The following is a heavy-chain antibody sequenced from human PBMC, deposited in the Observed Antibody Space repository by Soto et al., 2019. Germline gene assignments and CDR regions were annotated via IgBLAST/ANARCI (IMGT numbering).Heavy chain of an antibody. CDR2: IIPMFSSP. J-gene: IGHJ6*02. D-gene: IGHD1-7*01. Sequence: SVKVSCKASGGPFGSYAISWVRQAPGQGLEWMGGIIPMFSSPAYEHKFRGRVSISADASTSTASMDLSSLKSEDSAYYYCVKGTRDCRTSSCHSPQGSFRYGLDVWGPGITLTV. CDR1: GGPFGSYA. V-gene: IGHV1-69*13. CDR3: VKGTRDCRTSSCHSPQGSFRYGLDV.